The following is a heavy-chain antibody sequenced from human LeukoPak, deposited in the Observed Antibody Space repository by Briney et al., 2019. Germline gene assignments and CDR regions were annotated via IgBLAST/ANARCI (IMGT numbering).Heavy chain of an antibody. D-gene: IGHD3-10*01. CDR3: ARLGYVYGSGSYFGLDP. Sequence: SETLSLTCTVSGGSISGDYWSWIRQPAGTGLEWIGRIYTSGSTIYNPSLKSRVTISVDTSKSQFSLKLSSVTAADTAVYYCARLGYVYGSGSYFGLDPWGQGTLVTVSS. CDR2: IYTSGST. J-gene: IGHJ5*02. CDR1: GGSISGDY. V-gene: IGHV4-4*07.